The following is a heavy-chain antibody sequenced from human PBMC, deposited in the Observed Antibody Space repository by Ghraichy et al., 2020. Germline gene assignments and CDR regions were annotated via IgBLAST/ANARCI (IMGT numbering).Heavy chain of an antibody. CDR3: ARVSLHELERRSCGMDV. CDR1: GYTFTGYY. CDR2: INPNSGGT. J-gene: IGHJ6*02. Sequence: ASVKVSCKASGYTFTGYYMHWVRQAPGQGLEWMGWINPNSGGTNYAQKFQGRVTMTRDTSISTAYMELSRLRSDDTAVYYCARVSLHELERRSCGMDVWGQGTTVTVSS. V-gene: IGHV1-2*02. D-gene: IGHD1-1*01.